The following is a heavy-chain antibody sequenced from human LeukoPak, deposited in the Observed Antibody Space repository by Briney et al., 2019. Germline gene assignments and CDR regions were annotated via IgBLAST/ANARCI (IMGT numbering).Heavy chain of an antibody. CDR1: GFTFSSYD. CDR3: ARVYYDSSGYYPNDAFDI. CDR2: IGTAGDT. D-gene: IGHD3-22*01. Sequence: GESLRLSCAASGFTFSSYDMHWVRQATGKGLEWVSAIGTAGDTYYPGSVKGRFTISRDNAKNSLYLQMNSLRAEDTAVYYCARVYYDSSGYYPNDAFDIWGQGTMVTVSS. J-gene: IGHJ3*02. V-gene: IGHV3-13*01.